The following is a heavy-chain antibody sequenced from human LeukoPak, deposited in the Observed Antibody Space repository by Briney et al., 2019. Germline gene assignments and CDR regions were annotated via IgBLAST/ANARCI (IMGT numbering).Heavy chain of an antibody. V-gene: IGHV1-69*06. Sequence: ASVKVSCKASGGRFSSDGVAWVRQAPGQGPEWMGRIIVFFGTAKYAQKFQGRLTITADKSTNTAHMELSSLRSEDTAVYFCARDRSPTTAGTLDSWGQGTLVTVSS. CDR2: IIVFFGTA. J-gene: IGHJ4*02. CDR3: ARDRSPTTAGTLDS. D-gene: IGHD5-12*01. CDR1: GGRFSSDG.